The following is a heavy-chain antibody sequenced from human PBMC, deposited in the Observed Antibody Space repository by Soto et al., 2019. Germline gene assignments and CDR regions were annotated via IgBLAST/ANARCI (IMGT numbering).Heavy chain of an antibody. CDR1: GFTFDRYG. CDR2: ISYDEVKI. V-gene: IGHV3-30*18. CDR3: AKGWYYDILTGPDF. Sequence: QVHLVESGGGVVQPGGSLRLSCAASGFTFDRYGMHWVRQAPGRGLEWVAVISYDEVKIYYGNSVKGRFSISRDNSKNTLFLQMDDLRADATAVYYCAKGWYYDILTGPDFWGQGTQVTVSS. J-gene: IGHJ4*02. D-gene: IGHD3-9*01.